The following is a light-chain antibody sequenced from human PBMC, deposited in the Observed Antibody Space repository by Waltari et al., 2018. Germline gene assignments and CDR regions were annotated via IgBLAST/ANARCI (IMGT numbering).Light chain of an antibody. CDR2: EVS. Sequence: QSALTQPASVSGSPGQSIPISCTGTRSDVGGYNYVPWYQQHPGKAPKLMIYEVSNRPSGVSNRFSGSKSGNTASLTISGLQAEDEADYYCSSYTSSSTPVVFGGGTKLTVL. V-gene: IGLV2-14*01. J-gene: IGLJ2*01. CDR3: SSYTSSSTPVV. CDR1: RSDVGGYNY.